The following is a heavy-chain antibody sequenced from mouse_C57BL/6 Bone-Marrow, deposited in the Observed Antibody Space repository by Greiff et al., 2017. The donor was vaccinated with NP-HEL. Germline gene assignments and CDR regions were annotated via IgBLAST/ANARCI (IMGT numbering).Heavy chain of an antibody. J-gene: IGHJ4*01. CDR2: IDPNSGGT. CDR1: GYTFTSYW. V-gene: IGHV1-72*01. CDR3: ARWVMTTVVAHDYAMDY. D-gene: IGHD1-1*01. Sequence: QVQLQQPGAELVKPGASVKLSCKASGYTFTSYWMHWVKQRPGRGLEWIGRIDPNSGGTKYNEKFKSKATLTVDKPSRTAYMQLSSLTSEDSAVYDCARWVMTTVVAHDYAMDYWGQGTAVTVSS.